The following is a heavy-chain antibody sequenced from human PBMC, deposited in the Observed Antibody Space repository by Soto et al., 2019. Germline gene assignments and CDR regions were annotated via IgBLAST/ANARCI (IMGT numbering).Heavy chain of an antibody. D-gene: IGHD1-26*01. Sequence: SETLSLTGAVYGGAFSGYYWRWIRQPPGKGLEWIGEINHSGSTNYNPSLKSRVTISVDTSKNQFSLKLSSVTAADTAVYYCARVASGGYSYGRPYSGSYYWFAPGGQGTLVTV. CDR3: ARVASGGYSYGRPYSGSYYWFAP. J-gene: IGHJ5*02. V-gene: IGHV4-34*01. CDR1: GGAFSGYY. CDR2: INHSGST.